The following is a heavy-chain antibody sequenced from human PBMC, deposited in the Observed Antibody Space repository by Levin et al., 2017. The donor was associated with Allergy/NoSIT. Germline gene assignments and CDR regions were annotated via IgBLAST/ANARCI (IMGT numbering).Heavy chain of an antibody. V-gene: IGHV3-13*01. Sequence: PGGSLRLSCAASGFTFSRFDMHWLRQPAGKGLEWVSAIGTSGDTYYAGSVKGRFSISREDAKNSLYLQMNSLRAGDTAVYYCARGPWFDSWGQGTLVTVSS. CDR2: IGTSGDT. CDR1: GFTFSRFD. J-gene: IGHJ5*01. CDR3: ARGPWFDS.